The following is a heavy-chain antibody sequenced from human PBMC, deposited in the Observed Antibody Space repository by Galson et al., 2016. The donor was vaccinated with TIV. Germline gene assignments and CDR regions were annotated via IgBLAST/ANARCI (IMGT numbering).Heavy chain of an antibody. J-gene: IGHJ6*02. D-gene: IGHD5-18*01. CDR2: IIPLFRTT. Sequence: SVKVSCKASGGTFSSYVFNWVRLAPGQGLEWMGGIIPLFRTTNYAPKFQGRVTITADESTNTAYMELNSLKYGDTAVYYCASDRNTAFDTYHQYYGMDVWGQRTTVTVSS. CDR1: GGTFSSYV. V-gene: IGHV1-69*13. CDR3: ASDRNTAFDTYHQYYGMDV.